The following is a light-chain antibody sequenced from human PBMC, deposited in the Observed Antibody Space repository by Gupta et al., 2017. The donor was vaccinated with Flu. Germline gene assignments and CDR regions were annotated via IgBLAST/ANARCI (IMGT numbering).Light chain of an antibody. J-gene: IGKJ2*03. CDR1: QSFSSN. Sequence: EIGMTHSPPTLSVSPGERATLSCRARQSFSSNLDWYQQKPGQAPRLLIYGASTRATGIAARFSGSGYGTEFTLTISSTRSEDFAVYSCQQYNNGPPAYSFGQGTKLEIK. V-gene: IGKV3-15*01. CDR3: QQYNNGPPAYS. CDR2: GAS.